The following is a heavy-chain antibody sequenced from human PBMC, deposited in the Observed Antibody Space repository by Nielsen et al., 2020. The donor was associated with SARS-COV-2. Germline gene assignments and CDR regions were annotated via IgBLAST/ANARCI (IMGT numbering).Heavy chain of an antibody. CDR2: ISSSSSTI. Sequence: VRQAPGKGLEWVSYISSSSSTIYYADSVKGRFTISRDNAKNSLYLQMNSLRDEDTAVYYCARDQAYCSSTSCSSYYYYMDVWGKGTTVTVSS. CDR3: ARDQAYCSSTSCSSYYYYMDV. D-gene: IGHD2-2*01. J-gene: IGHJ6*03. V-gene: IGHV3-48*02.